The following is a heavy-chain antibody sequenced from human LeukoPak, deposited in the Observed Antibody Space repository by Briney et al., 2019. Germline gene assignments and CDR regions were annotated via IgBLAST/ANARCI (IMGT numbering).Heavy chain of an antibody. CDR2: ISGSGGNT. CDR3: AKDAGVSGSSLDY. D-gene: IGHD3-16*01. V-gene: IGHV3-23*01. Sequence: GSLRLSCAASGFTFSSYAMNWVRQAPGKGLEWVSAISGSGGNTYYADSVKGRFTISRDNFKNTLYLQMNSLTAEDTAVYHCAKDAGVSGSSLDYWGQGTLVTVSS. J-gene: IGHJ4*02. CDR1: GFTFSSYA.